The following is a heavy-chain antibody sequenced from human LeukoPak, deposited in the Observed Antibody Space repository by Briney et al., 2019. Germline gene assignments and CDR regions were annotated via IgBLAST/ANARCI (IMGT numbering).Heavy chain of an antibody. Sequence: GGSLRLSCVPSGFTFSSFAMTWVRQAPGKGLEWVSSISGSGGTTYYADSIKGRFTISRDSSKNMLYLQMNRLRAEDTAVYYCARDPYSGGYGAYYYYYMDLWGKGTTVTVSS. CDR2: ISGSGGTT. D-gene: IGHD5-12*01. CDR1: GFTFSSFA. V-gene: IGHV3-23*01. CDR3: ARDPYSGGYGAYYYYYMDL. J-gene: IGHJ6*03.